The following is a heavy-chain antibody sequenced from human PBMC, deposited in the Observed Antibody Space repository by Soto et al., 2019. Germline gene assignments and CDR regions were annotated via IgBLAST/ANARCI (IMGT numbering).Heavy chain of an antibody. Sequence: ASVKVSCKASGYTFTSYGISWVRQAPGQGLEWMGWISAYNGNTNYAQKLQGRVTMTTDTSTSTAYMELRSLRSDDTAVYYCTRRKEFFVRFYYYAMDVWGQGTTVTVSS. V-gene: IGHV1-18*04. D-gene: IGHD3-3*01. CDR1: GYTFTSYG. CDR3: TRRKEFFVRFYYYAMDV. J-gene: IGHJ6*02. CDR2: ISAYNGNT.